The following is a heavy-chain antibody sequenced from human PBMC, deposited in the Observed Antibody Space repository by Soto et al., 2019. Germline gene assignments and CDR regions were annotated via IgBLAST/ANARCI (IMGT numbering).Heavy chain of an antibody. CDR1: GGTISTSRSY. CDR2: MFYSGST. V-gene: IGHV4-39*01. D-gene: IGHD2-21*01. Sequence: SETLCLTCNVSGGTISTSRSYWAWIRKPPGKGLEWLANMFYSGSTYYNPSLASRVTVSVDTSKNEFSLKLRSVTAADTAVYYCARQPTTGDTDLWFDPWGQGTLVTVSS. CDR3: ARQPTTGDTDLWFDP. J-gene: IGHJ5*02.